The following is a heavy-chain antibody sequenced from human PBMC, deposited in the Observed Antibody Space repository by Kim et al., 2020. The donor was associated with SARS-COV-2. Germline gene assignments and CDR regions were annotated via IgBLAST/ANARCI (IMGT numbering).Heavy chain of an antibody. J-gene: IGHJ4*02. V-gene: IGHV3-23*01. Sequence: YYTDCVKGRFTISRDNTKSTQYLQMNSLRAEDKAVYYCAKFSSSRYYFDYWGQGTLVTVSS. CDR3: AKFSSSRYYFDY. D-gene: IGHD6-13*01.